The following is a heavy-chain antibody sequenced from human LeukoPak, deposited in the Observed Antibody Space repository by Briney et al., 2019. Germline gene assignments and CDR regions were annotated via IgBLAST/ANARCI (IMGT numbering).Heavy chain of an antibody. J-gene: IGHJ5*02. Sequence: PSETLSLTCTVSGGSISSYYWSWIRQPPGKGLEWIGYIYYSGSTNYNPSPKSRVTISVDTSKNQFSLKPSSVTAADTAVYYCASVITSRGWFDPWGQGTLVTVSS. D-gene: IGHD3-10*01. CDR1: GGSISSYY. CDR2: IYYSGST. V-gene: IGHV4-59*01. CDR3: ASVITSRGWFDP.